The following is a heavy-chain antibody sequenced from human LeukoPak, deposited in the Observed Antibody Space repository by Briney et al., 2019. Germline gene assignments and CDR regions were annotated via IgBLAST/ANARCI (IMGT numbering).Heavy chain of an antibody. J-gene: IGHJ6*03. D-gene: IGHD2-8*01. CDR3: ARGRKKMVYAIKAGAYYYMDV. CDR1: GGSFSGYY. V-gene: IGHV4-34*01. CDR2: INHSGST. Sequence: PSETLSLTCAVYGGSFSGYYWSWIRQPPGKGLEWIGEINHSGSTNYNPSLKSRVTISVDTSKNQFSLKLSSVTAADTAVYYCARGRKKMVYAIKAGAYYYMDVWGKGTTVTVSS.